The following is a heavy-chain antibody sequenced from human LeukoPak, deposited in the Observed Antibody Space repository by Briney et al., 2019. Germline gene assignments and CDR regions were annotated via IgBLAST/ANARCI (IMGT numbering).Heavy chain of an antibody. J-gene: IGHJ4*02. V-gene: IGHV1-69*06. Sequence: SVKVSCKASGGTFSSYAISWVRQAPGQGLEWMGGIIPIFGTANYAQKLQGRVTITADKSTSTAYMELSSLRSEDTAVYYCARKRRYFDWLLLDYWGQGTLVTVSS. CDR1: GGTFSSYA. CDR2: IIPIFGTA. CDR3: ARKRRYFDWLLLDY. D-gene: IGHD3-9*01.